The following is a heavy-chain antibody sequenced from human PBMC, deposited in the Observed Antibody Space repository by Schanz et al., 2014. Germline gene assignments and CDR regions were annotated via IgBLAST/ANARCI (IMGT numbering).Heavy chain of an antibody. CDR2: ISHSGRT. Sequence: QVQLQASGPGLVKPSETLSLTCAVYGGSFSGYFWSWTRQSPEKGLEWIGEISHSGRTTYNPSLKSRATIPVEPSKNQFFLKLSSVAAADTAVYYCARHLAESAAAAFDSWGQGTLVAVSS. J-gene: IGHJ4*02. D-gene: IGHD2-2*01. V-gene: IGHV4-34*10. CDR1: GGSFSGYF. CDR3: ARHLAESAAAAFDS.